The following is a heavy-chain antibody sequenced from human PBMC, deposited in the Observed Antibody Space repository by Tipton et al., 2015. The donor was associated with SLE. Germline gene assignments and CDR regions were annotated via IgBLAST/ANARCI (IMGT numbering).Heavy chain of an antibody. CDR2: IYSGGTT. V-gene: IGHV3-23*03. Sequence: GSLRLSCAASGFTFNTHTLDWVRQAPGKGLEWVSVIYSGGTTYYADSVQGRFSISRDNSKHTLYLQMNSLRVDDTAVYYCAKEGHCGGDCYSVFESWGQGTLVTVSS. CDR1: GFTFNTHT. CDR3: AKEGHCGGDCYSVFES. J-gene: IGHJ4*02. D-gene: IGHD2-21*02.